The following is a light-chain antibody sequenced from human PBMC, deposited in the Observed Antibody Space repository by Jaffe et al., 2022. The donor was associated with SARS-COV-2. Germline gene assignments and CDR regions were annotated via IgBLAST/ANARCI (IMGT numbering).Light chain of an antibody. CDR1: QSIKNY. J-gene: IGKJ5*01. Sequence: EIVMTQSPDTLSVSPGDRATLSCRASQSIKNYLAWYQQKPGQAPRLLIYGASTRATGIPARFSGSGSGADFTLTISSLQSEDFAVYFCQQYYDWPPVTFGQGTRLEIK. CDR3: QQYYDWPPVT. CDR2: GAS. V-gene: IGKV3-15*01.